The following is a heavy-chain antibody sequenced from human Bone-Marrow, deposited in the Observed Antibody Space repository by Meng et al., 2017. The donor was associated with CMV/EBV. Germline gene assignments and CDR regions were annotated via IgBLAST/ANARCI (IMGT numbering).Heavy chain of an antibody. Sequence: LSLTCAASGFTFSNAWMSWVRQAPGKGLEWVGRIFSNTDGATTHYGAPVKGRFTISRDDSKTTLYLQMDSLKTEDTAVYYCTTYKADDVLAAYTPGYWGQGTLVTVSS. CDR3: TTYKADDVLAAYTPGY. V-gene: IGHV3-15*01. D-gene: IGHD3-9*01. CDR1: GFTFSNAW. J-gene: IGHJ4*02. CDR2: IFSNTDGATT.